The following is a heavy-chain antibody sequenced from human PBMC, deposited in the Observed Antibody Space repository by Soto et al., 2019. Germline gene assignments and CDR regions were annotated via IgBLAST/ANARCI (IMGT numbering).Heavy chain of an antibody. J-gene: IGHJ4*02. Sequence: GGSLRLSCAASGFTFSNAWMSWVRQAPGKGLEWVGRIKSKTDGGTTDYAAPVKGRFTISRDDSKNTLYLQMNSLKTEDTAVYYCTTDRGYYDSSGYKDYWGQGTLVTVST. D-gene: IGHD3-22*01. CDR2: IKSKTDGGTT. CDR3: TTDRGYYDSSGYKDY. CDR1: GFTFSNAW. V-gene: IGHV3-15*01.